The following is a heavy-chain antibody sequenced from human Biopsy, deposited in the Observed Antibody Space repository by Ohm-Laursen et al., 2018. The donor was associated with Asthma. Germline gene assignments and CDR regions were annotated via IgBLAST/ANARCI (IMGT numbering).Heavy chain of an antibody. CDR3: ARVFESSQWGPFYFFGLDV. Sequence: GSLRLSCAASGFSFSDYFMTWMRQAPGKGLEWVSSISRSGTTTYPAEFVMDRFTISRDNAQNSLFLQMDSLRPEDTAIYFCARVFESSQWGPFYFFGLDVWGQGTTVAVSS. D-gene: IGHD1-26*01. V-gene: IGHV3-11*01. CDR2: ISRSGTTT. J-gene: IGHJ6*02. CDR1: GFSFSDYF.